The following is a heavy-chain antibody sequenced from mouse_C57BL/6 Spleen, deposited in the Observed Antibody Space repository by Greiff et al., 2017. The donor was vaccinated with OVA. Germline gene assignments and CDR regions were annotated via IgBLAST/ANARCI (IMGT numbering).Heavy chain of an antibody. V-gene: IGHV5-4*01. CDR2: ISAGGSYT. Sequence: EVMLVESGGGLVKPGGSLKLSCAASGFTFSSYAMSWVRQTPEKRLEWVAPISAGGSYTYYHDNVKGRFTISRDNAKNTLYLQLSHLKSEDTAMYYCERDTRYYGAMDYWGQGTSVTGSS. CDR1: GFTFSSYA. J-gene: IGHJ4*01. D-gene: IGHD1-1*01. CDR3: ERDTRYYGAMDY.